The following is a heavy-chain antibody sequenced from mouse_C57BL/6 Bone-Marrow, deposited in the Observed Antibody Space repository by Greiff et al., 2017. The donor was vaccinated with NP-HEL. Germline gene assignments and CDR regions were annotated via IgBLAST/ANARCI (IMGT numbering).Heavy chain of an antibody. CDR1: GYTFTSYW. CDR3: ARWDYYGSSQAH. D-gene: IGHD1-1*01. V-gene: IGHV1-50*01. J-gene: IGHJ2*01. Sequence: QVQLQQPGAELVKPGASVKLSCKASGYTFTSYWMQWVKQRPGQGLEWIGEIDPSDSYTNYNQKFKGKATLTVDTSTSTAYMQLSSLTSEDSAVYYCARWDYYGSSQAHGGQGTTLTVSS. CDR2: IDPSDSYT.